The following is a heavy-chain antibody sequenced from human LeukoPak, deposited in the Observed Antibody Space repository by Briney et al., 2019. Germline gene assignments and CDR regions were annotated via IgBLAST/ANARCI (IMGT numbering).Heavy chain of an antibody. CDR2: IYYSGGT. V-gene: IGHV4-59*08. CDR3: AKTVFLAGWHFDQ. J-gene: IGHJ4*02. CDR1: GGSISSYF. D-gene: IGHD3-9*01. Sequence: SETLSLTCTVSGGSISSYFWSWIRQPPGKGLEWIGYIYYSGGTNYNPSLKSRVTISVDTSKNQFSLKLTSVTAADSAVYYCAKTVFLAGWHFDQWGQGTLVTVSS.